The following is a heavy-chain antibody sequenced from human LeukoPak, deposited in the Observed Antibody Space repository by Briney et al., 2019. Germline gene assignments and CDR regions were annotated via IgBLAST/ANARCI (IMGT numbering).Heavy chain of an antibody. Sequence: ASVKVSCKASGYTFTSNYIHWVRQAPGQGLEWMGMIYPRDGSASYAQKFQGRVTVTRDTSTSTVHMELSGLRSEDTAVYYCARDQEAFDYWGQGTLVTVSS. J-gene: IGHJ4*02. CDR1: GYTFTSNY. CDR3: ARDQEAFDY. V-gene: IGHV1-46*01. CDR2: IYPRDGSA.